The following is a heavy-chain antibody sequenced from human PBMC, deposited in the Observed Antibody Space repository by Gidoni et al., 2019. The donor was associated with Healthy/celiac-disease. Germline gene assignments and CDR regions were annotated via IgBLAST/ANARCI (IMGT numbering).Heavy chain of an antibody. CDR2: IIPIFGTA. CDR3: ATPHVGHAFDI. J-gene: IGHJ3*02. CDR1: GTFICYA. V-gene: IGHV1-69*06. D-gene: IGHD1-26*01. Sequence: GTFICYAISWGLQAPGQGLEWRGGIIPIFGTANYAQKFQGRVTMTADKSTSKAYMELSSLRSEETAVYYCATPHVGHAFDIWGQGTMVTVSS.